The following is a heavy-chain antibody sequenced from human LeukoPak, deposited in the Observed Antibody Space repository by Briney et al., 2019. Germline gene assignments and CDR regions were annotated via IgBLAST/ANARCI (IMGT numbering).Heavy chain of an antibody. CDR3: ARDWCSSTSCYNFDY. J-gene: IGHJ4*02. CDR2: ISSSSSYI. Sequence: PGGSLRLSCAASGFTFSSYSMNWVRQAPGKGLEWVSSISSSSSYIYYADSVKGRFTISRDNAKNSLYLQMNSLRAEDTAVYYCARDWCSSTSCYNFDYWGQGTLVTVSS. V-gene: IGHV3-21*01. CDR1: GFTFSSYS. D-gene: IGHD2-2*02.